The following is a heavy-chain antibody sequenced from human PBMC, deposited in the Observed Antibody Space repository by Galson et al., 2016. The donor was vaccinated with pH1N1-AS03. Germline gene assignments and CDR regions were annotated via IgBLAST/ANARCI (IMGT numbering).Heavy chain of an antibody. CDR2: VNPSGGST. J-gene: IGHJ4*02. CDR1: GDSFSSHY. D-gene: IGHD6-13*01. V-gene: IGHV1-46*01. Sequence: SVKVSCKASGDSFSSHYIHWVRQAPGQGLQWMGIVNPSGGSTTYAQRFRGRVTMTRDTSASTVTLELSSLTFEDTAVYYCAKDRSSWPPGWGSVDSWGQGTLVTVSS. CDR3: AKDRSSWPPGWGSVDS.